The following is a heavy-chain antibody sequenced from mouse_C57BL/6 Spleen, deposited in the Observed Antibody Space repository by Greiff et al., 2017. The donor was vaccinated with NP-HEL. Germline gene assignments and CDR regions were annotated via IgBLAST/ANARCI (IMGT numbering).Heavy chain of an antibody. Sequence: EVQLVESGAELVRPGASVKLSCTASGFNIKDDYMHWVKQRPEQGLEWIGWIDPENGDTEYASKFQGKATITADTSSNTAYLQLSSLTSEDTAVYYCTTHYGSSYRAYWGQGTLVTVSA. CDR2: IDPENGDT. D-gene: IGHD1-1*01. CDR1: GFNIKDDY. CDR3: TTHYGSSYRAY. V-gene: IGHV14-4*01. J-gene: IGHJ3*01.